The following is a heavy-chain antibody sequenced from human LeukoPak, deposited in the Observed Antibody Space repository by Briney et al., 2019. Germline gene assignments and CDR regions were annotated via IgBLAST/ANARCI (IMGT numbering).Heavy chain of an antibody. Sequence: GGSLRLSCAASGFIFDDYAMHWVRQAPGKGLEWVSGITWNSGSLDYADSVKGRFTISRANAKKSLYLQMNSLRVEDTALYYCAKDYTAMVRGPDYWGQGTLVTVSS. CDR2: ITWNSGSL. D-gene: IGHD5-18*01. V-gene: IGHV3-9*01. CDR1: GFIFDDYA. J-gene: IGHJ4*02. CDR3: AKDYTAMVRGPDY.